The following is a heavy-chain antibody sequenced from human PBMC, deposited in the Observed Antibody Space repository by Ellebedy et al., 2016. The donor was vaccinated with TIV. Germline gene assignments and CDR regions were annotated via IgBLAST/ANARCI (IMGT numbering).Heavy chain of an antibody. CDR3: ARGGQPRYYDSSGAPEYFQH. CDR2: ISAYNGNT. J-gene: IGHJ1*01. D-gene: IGHD3-22*01. CDR1: GYSFTSYG. Sequence: AASVKISCKASGYSFTSYGSSWVRQASGQGLEWMGWISAYNGNTNYAQKLQGRVTMTTDTSTSTAYMELRSLRSDDTAVYYCARGGQPRYYDSSGAPEYFQHWGQGTLVTVSS. V-gene: IGHV1-18*01.